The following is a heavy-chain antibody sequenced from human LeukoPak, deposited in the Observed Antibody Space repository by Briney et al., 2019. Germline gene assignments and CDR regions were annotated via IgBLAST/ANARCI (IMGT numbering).Heavy chain of an antibody. V-gene: IGHV1-8*02. Sequence: WASVKVSCKASGGTFSSYAINWVRQATGQGLEWMGWMNPNSGNTGYAQKFQGRVTMTRNTSISTAYMELSSLRSEDTAVYYCARVGCSSTSCYTHFDYWGQGTLVTVSS. CDR3: ARVGCSSTSCYTHFDY. CDR2: MNPNSGNT. J-gene: IGHJ4*02. D-gene: IGHD2-2*02. CDR1: GGTFSSYA.